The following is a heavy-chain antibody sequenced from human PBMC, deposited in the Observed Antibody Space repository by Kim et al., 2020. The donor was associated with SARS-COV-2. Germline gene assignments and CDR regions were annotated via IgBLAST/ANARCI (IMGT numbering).Heavy chain of an antibody. CDR3: AKVLGDWYQNNYYYYGMDV. CDR1: GFTFSSYA. Sequence: GGSLRLSCAASGFTFSSYAMSWVRQAPGKGLEWVSVIYSGGSSTYYADSVKGRFTISRDNSKNTLYLQMNSLRAEDTAVYYCAKVLGDWYQNNYYYYGMDVWGQGTTVTVSS. V-gene: IGHV3-23*03. D-gene: IGHD3-16*01. J-gene: IGHJ6*02. CDR2: IYSGGSST.